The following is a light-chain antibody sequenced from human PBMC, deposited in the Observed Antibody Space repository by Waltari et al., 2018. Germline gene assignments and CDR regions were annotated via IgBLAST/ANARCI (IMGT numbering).Light chain of an antibody. J-gene: IGLJ3*02. CDR2: EVS. CDR1: SSDVGNYDV. V-gene: IGLV2-23*02. Sequence: QSALTQTASVSGSPGQSITISCTGVSSDVGNYDVVSWYQKHPAKPPKLIVYEVSKRPPGVSDRFSGSKSGTTASLTSSGLQAEDEADYYCCSFAESDTWVFGGGTKVTVL. CDR3: CSFAESDTWV.